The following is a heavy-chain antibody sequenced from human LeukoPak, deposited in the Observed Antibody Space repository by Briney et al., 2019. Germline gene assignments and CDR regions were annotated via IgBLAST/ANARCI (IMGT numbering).Heavy chain of an antibody. J-gene: IGHJ6*03. CDR1: GFSISSYY. CDR2: IYYSGST. D-gene: IGHD3-22*01. Sequence: SETLSLTCTDSGFSISSYYWSWIRQPPGKGLEWVGNIYYSGSTNYNPSLKSRVTISVDTSKNQFSLKRSSLTAADTAVYYCTRGSIAYYYMDVWGKGTTVTISS. V-gene: IGHV4-59*01. CDR3: TRGSIAYYYMDV.